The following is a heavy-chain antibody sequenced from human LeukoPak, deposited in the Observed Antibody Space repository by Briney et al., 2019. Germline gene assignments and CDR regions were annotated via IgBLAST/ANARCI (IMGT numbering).Heavy chain of an antibody. CDR3: ARATYCGGDCYFSLFDY. J-gene: IGHJ4*02. CDR1: GYTFTSYH. Sequence: GASVKVSCKASGYTFTSYHMHWVRQAPGQGLEWMGIINPSGGGTSYAQKFQGRVTMTRDTSTSTVYMELSSLRSEDTAVYYCARATYCGGDCYFSLFDYWGQGTLVTVSS. D-gene: IGHD2-21*02. CDR2: INPSGGGT. V-gene: IGHV1-46*01.